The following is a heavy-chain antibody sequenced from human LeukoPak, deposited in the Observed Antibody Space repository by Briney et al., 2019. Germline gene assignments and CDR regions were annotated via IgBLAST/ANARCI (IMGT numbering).Heavy chain of an antibody. V-gene: IGHV3-23*01. CDR3: VGGGSYDLGWFDP. J-gene: IGHJ5*02. CDR2: ISGSGGST. Sequence: GGSLRLSCAASGFTFSSYAMSWVRQAPGKGLEWVSAISGSGGSTYYADSVKGRFTISRDNSKNTLYLQMNSLRAEDTAVYYCVGGGSYDLGWFDPWGQGTLVTVSS. D-gene: IGHD6-19*01. CDR1: GFTFSSYA.